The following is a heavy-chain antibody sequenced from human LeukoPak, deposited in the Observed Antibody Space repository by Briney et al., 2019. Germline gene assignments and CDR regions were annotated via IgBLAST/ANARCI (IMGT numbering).Heavy chain of an antibody. V-gene: IGHV5-51*01. D-gene: IGHD3-22*01. CDR2: IYPGESDT. Sequence: GESLQIPCKGSEYSFISYWIGWARHMPGKGLDWMGMIYPGESDTRYSPSLQRNVTISADKSISSAYLQWSSLKASDTAMYYCARSRDSSGYYFYFDYWGQGTMVTVSS. CDR1: EYSFISYW. CDR3: ARSRDSSGYYFYFDY. J-gene: IGHJ4*02.